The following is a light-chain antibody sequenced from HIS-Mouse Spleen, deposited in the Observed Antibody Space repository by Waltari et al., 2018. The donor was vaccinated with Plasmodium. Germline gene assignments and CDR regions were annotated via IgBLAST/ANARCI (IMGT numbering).Light chain of an antibody. CDR1: QSVSSN. Sequence: EIVMTQYPDTLSVSPGERATLSCRAGQSVSSNLAGYQQKPGQAPRLLIYGASTRATGIPARFSGSGSGTEFTLTISSLQSEDFAVYYCQQYNNWSFTFGPGTKVDIK. J-gene: IGKJ3*01. V-gene: IGKV3-15*01. CDR3: QQYNNWSFT. CDR2: GAS.